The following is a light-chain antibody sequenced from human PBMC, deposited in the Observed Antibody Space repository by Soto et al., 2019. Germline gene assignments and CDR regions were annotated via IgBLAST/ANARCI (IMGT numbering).Light chain of an antibody. V-gene: IGLV1-44*01. J-gene: IGLJ3*02. Sequence: QSVLTQPPSASGTPGQTVTISCSGSSSNIETNTVTWYQQLPGTAPKLLIYSDDQRPSGVPDRFPGSKSGTSASLAISGLQSEDEADYYCSAWDDSLNGGGLFGGGTKLTVL. CDR2: SDD. CDR3: SAWDDSLNGGGL. CDR1: SSNIETNT.